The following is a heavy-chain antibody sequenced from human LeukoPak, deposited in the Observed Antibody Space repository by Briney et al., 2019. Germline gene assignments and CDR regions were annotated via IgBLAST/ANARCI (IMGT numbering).Heavy chain of an antibody. Sequence: SETLSLTCTVSGGSISSYYWSWIRQPPGQGLEWIGYIHYSGSTNYNPSLKSRVTISVDTSKNQFSLKLSSVTAADTAVYYCARELAVAGTSDYYYYMDVWGKGTTVTISS. J-gene: IGHJ6*03. CDR2: IHYSGST. CDR3: ARELAVAGTSDYYYYMDV. V-gene: IGHV4-59*01. D-gene: IGHD6-19*01. CDR1: GGSISSYY.